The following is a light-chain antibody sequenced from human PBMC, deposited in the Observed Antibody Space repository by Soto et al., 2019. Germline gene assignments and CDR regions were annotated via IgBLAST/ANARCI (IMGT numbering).Light chain of an antibody. Sequence: EIVMRQSPATGSVVPGGTASLSFRASQSVSGKLAWYQQKPGQAPRLLISGSSSRATGIPARFNGSGSGPNFCLTISRLQPEDFATYYCQQSYDTPRTFGQGTKVDIK. J-gene: IGKJ1*01. V-gene: IGKV3D-15*01. CDR1: QSVSGK. CDR2: GSS. CDR3: QQSYDTPRT.